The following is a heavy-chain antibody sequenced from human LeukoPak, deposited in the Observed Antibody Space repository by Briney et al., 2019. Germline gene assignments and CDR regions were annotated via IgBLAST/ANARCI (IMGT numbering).Heavy chain of an antibody. CDR2: IRSKAYGGTT. Sequence: GGSLRLSCTASGFTFGDYAMSWVRQAPGKGLEWVGFIRSKAYGGTTEYAASVKGRFTISRDDSKSIAYLQMNSLKTEDTAVYYCTRHETSIDYWGQGTLVTVSS. V-gene: IGHV3-49*04. CDR3: TRHETSIDY. D-gene: IGHD1-7*01. J-gene: IGHJ4*02. CDR1: GFTFGDYA.